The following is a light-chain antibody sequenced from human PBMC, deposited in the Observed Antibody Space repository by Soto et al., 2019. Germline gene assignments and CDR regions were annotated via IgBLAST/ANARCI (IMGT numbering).Light chain of an antibody. CDR2: DAS. CDR1: QTISTY. CDR3: QQSYSTPRT. V-gene: IGKV1-39*01. Sequence: DMQMTQSPSSLSASDGDGVTITCRASQTISTYLNWYQQKPGKAPRLLIYDASSLLSGVPSRFSGSGSGTDFTLTIASLQPEDFATYYCQQSYSTPRTFGQGTKVDIK. J-gene: IGKJ1*01.